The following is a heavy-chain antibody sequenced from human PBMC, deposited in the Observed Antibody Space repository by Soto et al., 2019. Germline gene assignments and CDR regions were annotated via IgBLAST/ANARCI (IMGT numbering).Heavy chain of an antibody. D-gene: IGHD1-26*01. CDR1: GGSITSDNW. V-gene: IGHV4-4*02. Sequence: QVQLQESGPGLVKPSETLSLTCAVSGGSITSDNWWSWVRQPPDMGLEWIGEIFHIGPPHYKPSLESRVHISMDTSKNQFSLRLNSVTVADTVLYFCVSVGGHGGKSTTWGRGTMVSVSS. J-gene: IGHJ3*01. CDR2: IFHIGPP. CDR3: VSVGGHGGKSTT.